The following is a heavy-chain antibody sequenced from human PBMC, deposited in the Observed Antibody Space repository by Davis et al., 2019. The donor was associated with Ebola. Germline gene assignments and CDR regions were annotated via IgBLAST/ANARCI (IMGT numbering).Heavy chain of an antibody. V-gene: IGHV5-51*01. J-gene: IGHJ6*02. CDR2: IYPGDSDT. CDR1: GYSFTTYW. D-gene: IGHD5-18*01. Sequence: GESLKISCKGSGYSFTTYWIGWVRQMPGKGLEWMGIIYPGDSDTRYSPSFQGQVTISADKSISTAYLQWSSLKASDTAMYYCASSLGTVDTAYYYYGMDVWGQGTTVTVSS. CDR3: ASSLGTVDTAYYYYGMDV.